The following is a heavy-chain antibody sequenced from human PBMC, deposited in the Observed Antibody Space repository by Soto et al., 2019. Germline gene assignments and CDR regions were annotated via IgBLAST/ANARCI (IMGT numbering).Heavy chain of an antibody. J-gene: IGHJ3*02. V-gene: IGHV4-34*01. CDR1: GGCVRGYD. Sequence: PSETLALTCAVYGGCVRGYDWSRIRQPPGKGLEWIGEINHSGTTNYNPSLKSRVTISVDTSKNQFSLKLSSVTAADTAVYYCARTGYSSGWYKAAFDIWGQGTMVTVSS. CDR3: ARTGYSSGWYKAAFDI. CDR2: INHSGTT. D-gene: IGHD6-19*01.